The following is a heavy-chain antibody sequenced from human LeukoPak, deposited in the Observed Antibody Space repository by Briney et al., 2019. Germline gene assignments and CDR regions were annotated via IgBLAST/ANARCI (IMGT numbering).Heavy chain of an antibody. CDR2: IKQDGSEK. J-gene: IGHJ4*02. CDR1: GFTFSSYW. CDR3: ARARYNWNDIVDY. D-gene: IGHD1-1*01. Sequence: GGSLRLSCAASGFTFSSYWMSWVRQAPGKGLEWVANIKQDGSEKYYVDSVKGRFTISRDNAKNSLYLQMNSLRAEGTAVYYCARARYNWNDIVDYWGQGTLVTVSS. V-gene: IGHV3-7*01.